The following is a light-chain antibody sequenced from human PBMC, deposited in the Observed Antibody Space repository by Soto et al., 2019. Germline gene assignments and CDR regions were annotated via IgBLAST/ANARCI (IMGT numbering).Light chain of an antibody. CDR3: SSFTGSSYV. CDR2: DVT. V-gene: IGLV2-14*03. Sequence: QSVLTQPASVSGSPGQSLTISCTGTSSDVGNNNYVSWYQHNPGRAPKVMICDVTNRPSGVSNRFSGSKSGNTASLTISGLQAEDEADYYCSSFTGSSYVFGTGTKLTVL. J-gene: IGLJ1*01. CDR1: SSDVGNNNY.